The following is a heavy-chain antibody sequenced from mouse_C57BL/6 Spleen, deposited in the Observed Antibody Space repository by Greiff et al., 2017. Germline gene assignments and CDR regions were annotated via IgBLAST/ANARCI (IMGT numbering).Heavy chain of an antibody. CDR1: GYTFTSYW. CDR2: IDPSDSYT. D-gene: IGHD1-1*01. J-gene: IGHJ2*01. V-gene: IGHV1-59*01. CDR3: ARYYGSSYDY. Sequence: QVQLQQPGAELVRPGTSVKLSCKASGYTFTSYWMHWVKQRPGQGLEWIGVIDPSDSYTNYNQKFKGKATLTVDPSSSTAYMQLSSLTSEDSAVYYCARYYGSSYDYWGKGTTLTVSS.